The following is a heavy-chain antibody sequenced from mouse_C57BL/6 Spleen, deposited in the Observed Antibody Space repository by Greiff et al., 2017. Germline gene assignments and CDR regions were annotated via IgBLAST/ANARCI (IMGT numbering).Heavy chain of an antibody. J-gene: IGHJ3*01. CDR1: GYAFPNYL. Sequence: QVQLKESGAELVRPGTSVKVSCKASGYAFPNYLIAWVKQRPGQGLEWIGVINPGSGGTNYNAKLKGMATLTVDKSSSTSYMQRSSLTSEYSAVYFCARDSSGSWFAYWGQGTLVTVSA. D-gene: IGHD3-2*02. V-gene: IGHV1-54*01. CDR2: INPGSGGT. CDR3: ARDSSGSWFAY.